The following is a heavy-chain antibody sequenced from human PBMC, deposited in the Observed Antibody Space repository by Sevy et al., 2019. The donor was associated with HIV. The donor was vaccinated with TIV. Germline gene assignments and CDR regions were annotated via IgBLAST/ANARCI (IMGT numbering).Heavy chain of an antibody. Sequence: GGSLRLSCAASGFTVSSNYMSWVRQAPGKGLEWVSVIYSGGSTYYADSVKGRFTISRDNSKNTLYLQMNSLRAEDTAVYYCVRGMWNYYDSSGYYHGMDVWGQGTTVTVSS. CDR3: VRGMWNYYDSSGYYHGMDV. D-gene: IGHD3-22*01. CDR1: GFTVSSNY. CDR2: IYSGGST. J-gene: IGHJ6*02. V-gene: IGHV3-53*01.